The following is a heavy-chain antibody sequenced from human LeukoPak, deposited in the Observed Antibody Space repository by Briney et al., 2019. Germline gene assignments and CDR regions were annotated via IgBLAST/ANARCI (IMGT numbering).Heavy chain of an antibody. D-gene: IGHD4-11*01. CDR1: GFTVSSNY. CDR2: IYSGGST. J-gene: IGHJ4*02. CDR3: ASGEDYSNYGPPPFDY. V-gene: IGHV3-66*01. Sequence: GGSLRLSCAASGFTVSSNYMSWVRQAPGKGLEWVSVIYSGGSTYYADSVKGRFTISRDNSKNTLYLQMNSLRAEDTAVYYCASGEDYSNYGPPPFDYWGQGTLVTASS.